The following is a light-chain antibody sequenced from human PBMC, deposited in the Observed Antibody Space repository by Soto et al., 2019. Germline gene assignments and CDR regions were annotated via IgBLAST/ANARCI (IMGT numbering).Light chain of an antibody. J-gene: IGKJ3*01. Sequence: STRRASQSISSYLNWYQQKPGKAPKLLIYAASSLQSGVPSRFSGRGSGTDFTLTIIRFQPADFTTYYCPLTYTTPRPIAPGTKVDIK. V-gene: IGKV1-39*01. CDR3: PLTYTTPRP. CDR1: QSISSY. CDR2: AAS.